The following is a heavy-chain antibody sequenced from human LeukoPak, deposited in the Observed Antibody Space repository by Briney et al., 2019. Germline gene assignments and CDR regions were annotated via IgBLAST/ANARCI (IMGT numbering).Heavy chain of an antibody. Sequence: SVKVSCKASGGTFSSYAISWVRQAPGQGLEWMGGIIPIFGTANYAQKFQGRVTITADESTSTAYMELSSLRSEDTAVYYCARDRVTTVTSVDPKTFDYWGQGTLVTVSS. J-gene: IGHJ4*02. V-gene: IGHV1-69*13. CDR2: IIPIFGTA. CDR3: ARDRVTTVTSVDPKTFDY. CDR1: GGTFSSYA. D-gene: IGHD4-11*01.